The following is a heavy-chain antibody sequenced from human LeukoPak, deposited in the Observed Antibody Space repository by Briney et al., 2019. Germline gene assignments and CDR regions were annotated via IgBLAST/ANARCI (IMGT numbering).Heavy chain of an antibody. Sequence: ASVKVSRKASGGTFSSYAISWVRQAPGQGLEWMGGIIPIFGTANYAQKFQGRVTITADESTSTAYMELSSLRSEDTAVYYCARDRSTTTGHWFDPWGQGTLVTVSS. V-gene: IGHV1-69*13. CDR3: ARDRSTTTGHWFDP. J-gene: IGHJ5*02. CDR1: GGTFSSYA. D-gene: IGHD5/OR15-5a*01. CDR2: IIPIFGTA.